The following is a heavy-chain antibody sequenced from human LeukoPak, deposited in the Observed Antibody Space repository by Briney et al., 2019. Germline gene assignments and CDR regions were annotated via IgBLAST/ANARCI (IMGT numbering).Heavy chain of an antibody. J-gene: IGHJ4*02. CDR3: ARTRTNDY. Sequence: PSETLSLTCTVSGGSISSSSYYWGWIRQPPGKGLEWIGSIYYSGSTYYNPSLKSRVTISVDTSKNQFSLKLSSVTAADTAVYYCARTRTNDYWGQGTLVTVSS. CDR2: IYYSGST. CDR1: GGSISSSSYY. V-gene: IGHV4-39*01. D-gene: IGHD1-1*01.